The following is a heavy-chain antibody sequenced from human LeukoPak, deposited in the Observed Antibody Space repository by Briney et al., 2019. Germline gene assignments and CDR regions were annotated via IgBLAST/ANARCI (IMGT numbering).Heavy chain of an antibody. CDR2: IYYRGST. CDR1: GGSISSYY. CDR3: ARAGYSYGITDDY. J-gene: IGHJ4*02. D-gene: IGHD5-18*01. Sequence: KPSETLSLTCTVSGGSISSYYWSWIRQPPGKGLEWMGYIYYRGSTNYNPSLESRVTISVDTSKNQFSLKLSSVTAADTAVYYCARAGYSYGITDDYWGQGTLVTVSS. V-gene: IGHV4-59*12.